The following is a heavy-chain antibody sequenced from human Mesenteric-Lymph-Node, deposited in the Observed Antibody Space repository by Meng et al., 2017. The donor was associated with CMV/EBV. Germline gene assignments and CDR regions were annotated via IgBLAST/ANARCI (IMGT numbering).Heavy chain of an antibody. CDR2: IYPGDSDT. J-gene: IGHJ4*02. CDR1: GYSFTSYW. V-gene: IGHV5-51*01. CDR3: ARQSSIAGPWNY. D-gene: IGHD6-6*01. Sequence: CKGSGYSFTSYWIGWVRPLPGKGLEWMGIIYPGDSDTRYSPSFQGQVTISADKSISTAYLQWSSLKASDTAMYYCARQSSIAGPWNYWGQGTLVTVSS.